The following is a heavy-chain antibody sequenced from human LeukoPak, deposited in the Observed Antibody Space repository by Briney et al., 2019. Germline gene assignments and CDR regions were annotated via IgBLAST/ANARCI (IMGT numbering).Heavy chain of an antibody. V-gene: IGHV3-74*01. D-gene: IGHD5-12*01. CDR2: INTDGSST. Sequence: GRSLRLSCAASGFTFSSYWMHWVRQAPGKGLVRVSRINTDGSSTSYADSVKGRFTISRDNAENTLYVQMNSLRDDVTAVYYCARDPWMGLYFDYWGQGTLVTVSS. J-gene: IGHJ4*02. CDR1: GFTFSSYW. CDR3: ARDPWMGLYFDY.